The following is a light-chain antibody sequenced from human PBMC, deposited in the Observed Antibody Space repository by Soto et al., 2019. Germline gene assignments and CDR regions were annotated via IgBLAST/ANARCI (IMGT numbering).Light chain of an antibody. J-gene: IGKJ5*01. V-gene: IGKV3D-20*02. CDR1: QSVSSSY. Sequence: EILLTQSPATLPVSPGERATLSCRASQSVSSSYLAWYQQKPGQAPRLLIYGASSRATGIPDRFSGSGSGTDFTLTISRLEPEDFAVYYCQQRFNWQVTFGQGTRLEI. CDR2: GAS. CDR3: QQRFNWQVT.